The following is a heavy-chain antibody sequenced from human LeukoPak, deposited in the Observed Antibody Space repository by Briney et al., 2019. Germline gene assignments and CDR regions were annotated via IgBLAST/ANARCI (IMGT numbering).Heavy chain of an antibody. D-gene: IGHD6-19*01. V-gene: IGHV3-21*01. Sequence: GGSLRLSCAASGFTFSAYSMNRVRQAPGEGLEWVSSIGAAGSHIYYAASMKGRFTISRDNAKSSLFLQMNRLRAEDTGIYYCVRVGSGATRADTLDLWGQGTMVTVSS. CDR1: GFTFSAYS. CDR2: IGAAGSHI. CDR3: VRVGSGATRADTLDL. J-gene: IGHJ3*01.